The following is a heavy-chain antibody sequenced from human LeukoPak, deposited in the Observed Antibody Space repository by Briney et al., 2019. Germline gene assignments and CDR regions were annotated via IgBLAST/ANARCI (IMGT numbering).Heavy chain of an antibody. CDR2: IYYSGRT. CDR1: GFTFSSYAMH. D-gene: IGHD3-10*01. J-gene: IGHJ4*02. V-gene: IGHV4-31*02. Sequence: LRLSCAASGFTFSSYAMHWVRQAPGKGLEWIGYIYYSGRTYYSPSLKSRVTISVDTSENQFSLKLSSVTAADTAVYYCARSAHGSGSYYNRWGQGTLVTVSS. CDR3: ARSAHGSGSYYNR.